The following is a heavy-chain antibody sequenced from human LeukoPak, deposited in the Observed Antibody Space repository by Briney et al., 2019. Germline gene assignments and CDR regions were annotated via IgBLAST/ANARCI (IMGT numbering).Heavy chain of an antibody. J-gene: IGHJ4*02. CDR3: VISPNTYYFDY. D-gene: IGHD2-2*02. CDR2: ICSGGST. Sequence: GGSLRLSCAASGVTVCILYMSCVRHAPEEGVGCVCVICSGGSTYYADSVKGRFTISRDSSKNTLYLQMNSLRAEDTAVYYCVISPNTYYFDYWGQGTLVTVSS. CDR1: GVTVCILY. V-gene: IGHV3-53*01.